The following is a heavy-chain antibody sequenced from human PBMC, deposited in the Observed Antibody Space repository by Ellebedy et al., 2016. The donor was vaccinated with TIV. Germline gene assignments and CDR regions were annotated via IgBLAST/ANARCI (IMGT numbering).Heavy chain of an antibody. D-gene: IGHD5-12*01. V-gene: IGHV3-23*01. CDR1: GFTFSSYA. Sequence: GESLKISXAASGFTFSSYAMSWVRQAPGKGLEWVSAISGSGGSTYYADSVKGRFTISRDNSKNTLYLQMNSLRAEDTAVYYCAKEAVATISSVYYYYYGMDVWGQGTTVTVSS. J-gene: IGHJ6*02. CDR2: ISGSGGST. CDR3: AKEAVATISSVYYYYYGMDV.